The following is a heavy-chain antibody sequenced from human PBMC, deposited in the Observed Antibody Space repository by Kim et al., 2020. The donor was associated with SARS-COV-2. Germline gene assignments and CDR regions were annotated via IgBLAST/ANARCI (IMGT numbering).Heavy chain of an antibody. V-gene: IGHV3-21*01. D-gene: IGHD3-22*01. CDR1: GFTFSSYS. Sequence: GGSLRLSCAASGFTFSSYSMNWVRQAPGKGLEWVSSISSSSSYIYYADSVKGRFTISRDNAKNSLYLQMNSLRAEDTAVYYCAIGLYLSVYSGSGDYWRQGTLVTVSS. J-gene: IGHJ4*02. CDR2: ISSSSSYI. CDR3: AIGLYLSVYSGSGDY.